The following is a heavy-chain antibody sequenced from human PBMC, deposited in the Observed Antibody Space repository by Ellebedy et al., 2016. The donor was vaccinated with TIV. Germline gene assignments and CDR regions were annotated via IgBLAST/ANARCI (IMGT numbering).Heavy chain of an antibody. V-gene: IGHV3-21*05. CDR2: MISSTNI. CDR1: GFTFSSYG. J-gene: IGHJ4*02. Sequence: PGGSLRLSCAASGFTFSSYGMKWVRQAPGKGLEWISYMISSTNIYYADSVRGRFTISRDNAKNSLHLQMNSLRAEDTAVYYCAREAWELYIDYWGQGTLVTVSS. CDR3: AREAWELYIDY. D-gene: IGHD1-26*01.